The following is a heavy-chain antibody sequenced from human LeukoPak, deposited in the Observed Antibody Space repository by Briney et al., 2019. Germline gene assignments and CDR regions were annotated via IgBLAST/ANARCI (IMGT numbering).Heavy chain of an antibody. CDR2: INPNSGGT. Sequence: ASVKVSCKASGYTFTGYYMHWVRQAPGQGLEWMGWINPNSGGTNYAQKFQGRVTMTRDTSISTAYMELSRLRSDDTAVYYCAREELEQWLVALDYWGQGTLVTVSS. D-gene: IGHD6-19*01. CDR3: AREELEQWLVALDY. CDR1: GYTFTGYY. J-gene: IGHJ4*02. V-gene: IGHV1-2*02.